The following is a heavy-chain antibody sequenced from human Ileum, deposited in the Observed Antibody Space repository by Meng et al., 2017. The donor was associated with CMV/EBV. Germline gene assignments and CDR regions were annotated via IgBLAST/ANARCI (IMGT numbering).Heavy chain of an antibody. CDR1: GGSMSSYY. D-gene: IGHD7-27*01. CDR3: AREGPTDWGRALDY. Sequence: LQESGPGLVKPSETLSLTCTGSGGSMSSYYWSWIRQPAGKGLEWIGRIYTSGSSNYNSSLKSRVTMSVDTSKNQFSMKLNSVTAADTAVYYCAREGPTDWGRALDYWGQGTLVTVSS. J-gene: IGHJ4*02. V-gene: IGHV4-4*07. CDR2: IYTSGSS.